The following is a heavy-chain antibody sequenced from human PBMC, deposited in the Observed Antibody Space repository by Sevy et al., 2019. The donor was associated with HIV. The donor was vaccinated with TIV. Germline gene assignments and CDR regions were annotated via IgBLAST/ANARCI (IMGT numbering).Heavy chain of an antibody. CDR1: GDSINTYY. CDR2: IQTSGHT. Sequence: SETLSLTCIVSGDSINTYYWSWIRQSAGRGLEWIGRIQTSGHTNYNPSLKSRVTMSVDTSKNQFSLKLSSVTAADTAVYYCARGLGRGGSGSYFDPWGQGTLVTVSS. J-gene: IGHJ5*02. D-gene: IGHD3-10*01. CDR3: ARGLGRGGSGSYFDP. V-gene: IGHV4-4*07.